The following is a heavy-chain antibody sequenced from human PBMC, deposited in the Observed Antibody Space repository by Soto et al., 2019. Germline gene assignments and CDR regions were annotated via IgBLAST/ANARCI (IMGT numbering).Heavy chain of an antibody. V-gene: IGHV3-15*07. Sequence: SLRLSCAASGFTFSNAWMNWVRQAPGKGLEWVGRIKSKTDGGTTDYAAPVKGRFTISRDDSKNTLYLQMNSLKTEDTAVYYCTTDLYYYDSSGGIQYYFDYWGQGTLVTVSS. D-gene: IGHD3-22*01. J-gene: IGHJ4*02. CDR1: GFTFSNAW. CDR2: IKSKTDGGTT. CDR3: TTDLYYYDSSGGIQYYFDY.